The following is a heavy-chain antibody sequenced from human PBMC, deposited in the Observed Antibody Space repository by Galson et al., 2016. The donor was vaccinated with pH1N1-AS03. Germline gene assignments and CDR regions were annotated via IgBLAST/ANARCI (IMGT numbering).Heavy chain of an antibody. CDR1: GFTFSNAC. CDR3: TTADTELGYCTSTSCSLDF. J-gene: IGHJ4*02. CDR2: IKSKTDGGTK. Sequence: SLRLSCAGYGFTFSNACMSWVRQAPGKGLEWVGRIKSKTDGGTKAYAAPVKGRFAISRDDSENTLYLQMNSLKTEDTAVYYCTTADTELGYCTSTSCSLDFWGQGTLVTVSS. D-gene: IGHD2-2*01. V-gene: IGHV3-15*01.